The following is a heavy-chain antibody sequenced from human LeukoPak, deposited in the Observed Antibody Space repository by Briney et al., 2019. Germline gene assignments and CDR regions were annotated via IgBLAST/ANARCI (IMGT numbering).Heavy chain of an antibody. J-gene: IGHJ5*02. CDR2: IKQDGSEK. Sequence: GGSLRLSCAASGFTFSSYWMSWVRQAPGKGLEWVANIKQDGSEKYYVDSVKGRFTISRDNSKNTLYLQMNSLRAEDTAVYYCAKDLGAYGDYGGPWFDPWGQGTLVTVSS. D-gene: IGHD4-17*01. CDR1: GFTFSSYW. V-gene: IGHV3-7*03. CDR3: AKDLGAYGDYGGPWFDP.